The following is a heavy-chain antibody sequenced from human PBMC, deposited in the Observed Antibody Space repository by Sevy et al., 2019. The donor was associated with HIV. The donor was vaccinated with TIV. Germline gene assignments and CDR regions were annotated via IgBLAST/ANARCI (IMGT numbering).Heavy chain of an antibody. CDR1: GYTFTSYG. CDR3: ASWYYDYVCGSYSPVQAFDI. CDR2: ISAYNGTT. D-gene: IGHD3-16*01. Sequence: ASVKVSCKASGYTFTSYGISWVRQAPGQGLEWMGWISAYNGTTNYPQKLQGRVTMTTNTSTSTAYTELRGLRSDGTAVYYCASWYYDYVCGSYSPVQAFDIWGQGTMVTVS. V-gene: IGHV1-18*04. J-gene: IGHJ3*02.